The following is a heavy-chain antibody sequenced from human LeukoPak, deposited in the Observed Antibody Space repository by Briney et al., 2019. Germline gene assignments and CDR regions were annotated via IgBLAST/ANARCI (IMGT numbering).Heavy chain of an antibody. D-gene: IGHD3-16*02. CDR2: ISWNSGSI. J-gene: IGHJ4*02. Sequence: TGGSLRLSCAASGFTFDDYAMHWVRQAPGKGLEWVSGISWNSGSIGYAGSVKGRFTISRDNAKNSLYLQMNSLRAEDTALYYCAKGDYDYVWGSYRLPYYFDYWGQGTLVTVSS. CDR1: GFTFDDYA. V-gene: IGHV3-9*01. CDR3: AKGDYDYVWGSYRLPYYFDY.